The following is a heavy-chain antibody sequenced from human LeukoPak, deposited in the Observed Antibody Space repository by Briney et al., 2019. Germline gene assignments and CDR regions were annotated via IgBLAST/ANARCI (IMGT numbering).Heavy chain of an antibody. D-gene: IGHD3-10*01. Sequence: GGALRLSCAASGFIFKNYAMNWVRQAPGKWLEWVAAFSGTGDATFYVDSVKGRFTFSRDNAKDTVDLHMDSLRVDDTAVYYCARGFRDSFDPWGQGTLVTVSS. V-gene: IGHV3-23*01. CDR1: GFIFKNYA. J-gene: IGHJ5*02. CDR3: ARGFRDSFDP. CDR2: FSGTGDAT.